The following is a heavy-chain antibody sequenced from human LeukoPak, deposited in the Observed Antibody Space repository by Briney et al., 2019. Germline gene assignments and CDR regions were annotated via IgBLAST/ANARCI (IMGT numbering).Heavy chain of an antibody. D-gene: IGHD3-10*01. CDR2: IIPIFGTA. CDR3: AGNTYYYGSGSHLDY. J-gene: IGHJ4*02. Sequence: SVKVPCKASGGTFSGYAISWVRQAPGQGLEWMGGIIPIFGTANYAQKFQGRVTITADKSTSTAYMELSSLRSEDTAVYYCAGNTYYYGSGSHLDYWGQGTLVTVSS. CDR1: GGTFSGYA. V-gene: IGHV1-69*06.